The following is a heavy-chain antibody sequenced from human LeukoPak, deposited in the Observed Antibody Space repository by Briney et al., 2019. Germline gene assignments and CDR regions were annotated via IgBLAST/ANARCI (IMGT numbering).Heavy chain of an antibody. J-gene: IGHJ4*02. CDR2: ISHDGII. Sequence: EGSLRLSCETAGFTFSSYVMHWVRRTPGKGLVWVSRISHDGIISYADSVKGRFTISRDNAKNTLTLQMNSLRVEDTAVCFCARDWVYKIDYWGRGTLVTVSS. V-gene: IGHV3-74*01. D-gene: IGHD5-24*01. CDR1: GFTFSSYV. CDR3: ARDWVYKIDY.